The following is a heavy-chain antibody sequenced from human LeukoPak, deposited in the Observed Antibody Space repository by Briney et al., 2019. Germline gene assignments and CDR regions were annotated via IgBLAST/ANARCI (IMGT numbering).Heavy chain of an antibody. CDR3: AREIEMATILDYYYYYMDV. Sequence: SETLSLTCTVSGGSISSHYWSWIRQPPGKGLEWIGYIYHSGSTNYNPSLKSRVTISVDTSKNQFSLKLSSVTAADTAVYYCAREIEMATILDYYYYYMDVWGKGTTVTVSS. CDR1: GGSISSHY. D-gene: IGHD5-24*01. J-gene: IGHJ6*03. V-gene: IGHV4-59*11. CDR2: IYHSGST.